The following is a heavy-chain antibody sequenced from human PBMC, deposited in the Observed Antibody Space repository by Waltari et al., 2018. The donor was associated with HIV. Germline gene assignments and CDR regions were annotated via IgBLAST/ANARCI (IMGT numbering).Heavy chain of an antibody. CDR2: INSDGTNT. CDR1: GFTFSSSG. CDR3: ARDRGYATPLDP. D-gene: IGHD2-15*01. J-gene: IGHJ5*02. V-gene: IGHV3-74*01. Sequence: EVQLVESGGGLVQPGGSLRLSCAASGFTFSSSGMHWVRQAPGKGLVLVSRINSDGTNTAYADSVKGRFTISRDNAKNTLLLQINSLRPEDTAVYYCARDRGYATPLDPWGQGTLVTVSS.